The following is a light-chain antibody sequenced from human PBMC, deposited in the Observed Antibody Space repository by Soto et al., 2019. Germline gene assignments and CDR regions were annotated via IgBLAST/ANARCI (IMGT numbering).Light chain of an antibody. CDR2: EVS. CDR3: SSYAGSNTYV. CDR1: SSDVGGYNY. J-gene: IGLJ1*01. V-gene: IGLV2-8*01. Sequence: QSVLTQPPSASGSPGQSVTISCTGTSSDVGGYNYVSWYQQHPGKAPKLMIHEVSKRPSGVPDRFSGSKSGSTASLTVSGLQAEDEADYYCSSYAGSNTYVFGTGTKVTVL.